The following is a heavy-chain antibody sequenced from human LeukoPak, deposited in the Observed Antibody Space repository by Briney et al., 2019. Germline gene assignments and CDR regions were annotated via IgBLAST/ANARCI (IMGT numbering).Heavy chain of an antibody. V-gene: IGHV1-18*04. CDR2: ITPYNNNA. CDR3: ARDLIYDNTGSARDTNDAFDI. Sequence: ASVKVSCKASGCTFTSYGINWVRQAPGQGLEWMGWITPYNNNAKYAQKFQGRVTMTTDTSTDIAYMDLRSLGSDDTAMYYCARDLIYDNTGSARDTNDAFDIWGQGTMLIVSS. J-gene: IGHJ3*02. CDR1: GCTFTSYG. D-gene: IGHD5-18*01.